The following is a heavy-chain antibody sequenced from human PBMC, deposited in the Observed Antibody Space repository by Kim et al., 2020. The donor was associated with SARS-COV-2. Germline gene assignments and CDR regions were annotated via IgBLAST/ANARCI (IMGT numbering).Heavy chain of an antibody. CDR1: GFTFGSAH. CDR2: ISADESNK. D-gene: IGHD6-19*01. CDR3: AREGHSSGRAGTCDY. Sequence: GGSLRLSCAGSGFTFGSAHMHWVRQAPGKGLEWVALISADESNKDYVDSVKGRFTVSRDNSKNTLFLQIDSLRAEDTAVYYCAREGHSSGRAGTCDYWGQGTLVTVSS. V-gene: IGHV3-30*03. J-gene: IGHJ4*02.